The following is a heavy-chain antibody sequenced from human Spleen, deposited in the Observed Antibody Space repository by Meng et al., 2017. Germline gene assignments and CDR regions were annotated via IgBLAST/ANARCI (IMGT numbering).Heavy chain of an antibody. V-gene: IGHV3-30*01. D-gene: IGHD3-22*01. J-gene: IGHJ4*02. Sequence: LSLTCAASGFTFSSYAMHWVRQAPGKGLEWVAVISYDGSNKYYADSVKGRFTISRDNAKYSLYLQMNSLRAEDTALYYCAKDIDSSGSLFDCWGQGTLVTVSS. CDR2: ISYDGSNK. CDR1: GFTFSSYA. CDR3: AKDIDSSGSLFDC.